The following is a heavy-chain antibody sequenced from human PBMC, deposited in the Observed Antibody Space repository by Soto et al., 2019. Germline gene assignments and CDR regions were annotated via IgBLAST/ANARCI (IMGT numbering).Heavy chain of an antibody. CDR2: ISAYNGNT. Sequence: AASGKGACKASGYTFTSYGISWVRQAPGQGLEWMGWISAYNGNTNYAQKLQGRVTMTTDTSTSTAYMELRSLRSDDTAVYYCARDIGAVTTRFFDYWGQGTLVTVSS. CDR3: ARDIGAVTTRFFDY. J-gene: IGHJ4*02. V-gene: IGHV1-18*01. D-gene: IGHD4-17*01. CDR1: GYTFTSYG.